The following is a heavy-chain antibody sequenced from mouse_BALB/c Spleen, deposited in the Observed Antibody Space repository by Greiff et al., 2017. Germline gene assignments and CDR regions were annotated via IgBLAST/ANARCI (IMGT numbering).Heavy chain of an antibody. V-gene: IGHV5-9-3*01. CDR3: TRKNWGRLYCFDY. CDR1: GFTFSSYA. J-gene: IGHJ2*02. CDR2: ISSGGSYT. D-gene: IGHD4-1*01. Sequence: EVQLVESGGGLVKPGGSLKLSCAASGFTFSSYAMSWVRQTPEKRLEWVATISSGGSYTYYPDSVKGRFTISRDNAKNTLYLQMSSLRSEDTDMYYCTRKNWGRLYCFDYWRQGTSLTVPS.